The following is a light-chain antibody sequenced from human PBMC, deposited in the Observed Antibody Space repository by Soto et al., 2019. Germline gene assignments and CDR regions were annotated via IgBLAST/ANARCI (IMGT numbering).Light chain of an antibody. CDR3: QHYNSYSET. J-gene: IGKJ1*01. V-gene: IGKV3D-15*01. CDR1: QSVSSN. Sequence: EIVVTQSPATLSVSPGERDTLSCRPSQSVSSNLAWYQQKPGQAPRLLIYGASTRATGIPARFSGSGSGTEFTLSISILQSEDFATYYCQHYNSYSETFGQGTKVDIK. CDR2: GAS.